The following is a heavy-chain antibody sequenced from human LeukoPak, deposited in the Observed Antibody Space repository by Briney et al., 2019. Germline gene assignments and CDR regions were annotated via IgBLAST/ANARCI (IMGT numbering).Heavy chain of an antibody. CDR1: GYTFTGYY. J-gene: IGHJ4*02. D-gene: IGHD6-25*01. CDR3: ATACIVADHELDY. CDR2: INPNSGGT. Sequence: ASVKVSCKASGYTFTGYYMHWVRQAPGQGLEWMGRINPNSGGTNYAQKFQGRVTMTRDTSISTAYMELSRLRSDDTAVYYCATACIVADHELDYWGQGTLVTVSS. V-gene: IGHV1-2*06.